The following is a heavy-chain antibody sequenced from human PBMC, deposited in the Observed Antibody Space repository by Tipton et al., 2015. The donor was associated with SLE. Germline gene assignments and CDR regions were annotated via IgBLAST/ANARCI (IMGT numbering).Heavy chain of an antibody. J-gene: IGHJ4*02. V-gene: IGHV3-66*01. D-gene: IGHD2-21*01. CDR3: ARTAVVIGSRDYFDY. Sequence: SLRLSCTASGFTFEDYSMSWVRQAPGKGLEWVSVIYSGGSTYYRDSVKGRFIISRDNSKNTLYLQMSGLRAEDTAVYYCARTAVVIGSRDYFDYWGQGTLVTVSS. CDR2: IYSGGST. CDR1: GFTFEDYS.